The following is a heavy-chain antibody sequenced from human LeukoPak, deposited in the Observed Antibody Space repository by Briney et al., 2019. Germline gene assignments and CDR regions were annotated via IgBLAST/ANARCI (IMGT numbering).Heavy chain of an antibody. D-gene: IGHD1-26*01. CDR2: IIPIFGTA. J-gene: IGHJ4*02. CDR1: GGTFSSYA. Sequence: SVKVSCKASGGTFSSYAISWVRQAPGQGLEWMGGIIPIFGTANYAQKFQGRVTITADKSTSTAYMELSSLRSEDTAVYYCARDGRSGSNYGRVDYWGQGTLVTVSS. CDR3: ARDGRSGSNYGRVDY. V-gene: IGHV1-69*06.